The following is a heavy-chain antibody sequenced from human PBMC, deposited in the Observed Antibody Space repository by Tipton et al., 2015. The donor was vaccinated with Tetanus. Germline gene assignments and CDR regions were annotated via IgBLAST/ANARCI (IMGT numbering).Heavy chain of an antibody. D-gene: IGHD4-17*01. CDR3: ARAGDFRFDY. J-gene: IGHJ4*02. CDR1: GFTISSHW. Sequence: SLRLSCTASGFTISSHWIHWARQAPGKGLVWVSRINPDGTTIDYADSVKGRFTISRDDAKNTLYLHMNSLRAEDTAVYYCARAGDFRFDYWGQGTLVTVSS. V-gene: IGHV3-74*01. CDR2: INPDGTTI.